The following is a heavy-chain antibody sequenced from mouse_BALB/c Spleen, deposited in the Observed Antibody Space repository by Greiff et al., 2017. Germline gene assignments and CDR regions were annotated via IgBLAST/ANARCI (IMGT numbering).Heavy chain of an antibody. CDR3: ARHGGGNYKVDYFDY. D-gene: IGHD2-1*01. V-gene: IGHV5-17*02. CDR1: GFTFSSFG. CDR2: ISSGSSTI. J-gene: IGHJ2*01. Sequence: EVKLMESGGGLVQPGGSRKLSCAASGFTFSSFGMHWVRQAPEKGLEWVAYISSGSSTIYYADTVKGRFTISRDNPKNTLFLQMTSLSSEDTAMYYCARHGGGNYKVDYFDYWGQGTTLTVSS.